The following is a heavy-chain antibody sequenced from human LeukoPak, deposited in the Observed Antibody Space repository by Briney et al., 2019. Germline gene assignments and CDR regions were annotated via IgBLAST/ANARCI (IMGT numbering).Heavy chain of an antibody. J-gene: IGHJ2*01. V-gene: IGHV3-23*01. D-gene: IGHD6-19*01. CDR3: AKGSRGWYSWYFNV. CDR2: ISGSGGST. CDR1: GFTFSSFT. Sequence: GGSRRLSCAASGFTFSSFTMSWVRQAPGKGLEWVSAISGSGGSTYYADSVKGRFTISRDNSKNTLYLQMNSLRAEDTAVYYCAKGSRGWYSWYFNVWGRGTLVTVSS.